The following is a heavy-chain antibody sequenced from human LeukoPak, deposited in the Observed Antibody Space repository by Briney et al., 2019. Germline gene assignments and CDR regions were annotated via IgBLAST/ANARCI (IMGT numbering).Heavy chain of an antibody. CDR3: ARSSAYDSDYFDY. D-gene: IGHD5-12*01. CDR1: GYTLTGYY. V-gene: IGHV1-2*02. Sequence: ASVKVSCKASGYTLTGYYMHWVRQAPEQRREWMGCINPSSGGTNYQGRVTMTRNTSISTAYMELSRLRSDHTAVYYCARSSAYDSDYFDYCGQGTLLTLPS. J-gene: IGHJ4*02. CDR2: INPSSGGT.